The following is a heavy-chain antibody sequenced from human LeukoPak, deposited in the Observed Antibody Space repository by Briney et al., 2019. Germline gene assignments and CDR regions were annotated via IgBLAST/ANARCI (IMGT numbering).Heavy chain of an antibody. D-gene: IGHD2-15*01. Sequence: GGSLRLSCAASGFTFSSYSMNWVRQAPGKGLEWVSSISSSSSYIYYADSAKGRFTISRDNAKNSLYLQMNSLRAEDTAVYYCARDSCSGGSCYSNWGQGTLVTVSS. V-gene: IGHV3-21*01. CDR2: ISSSSSYI. J-gene: IGHJ4*02. CDR3: ARDSCSGGSCYSN. CDR1: GFTFSSYS.